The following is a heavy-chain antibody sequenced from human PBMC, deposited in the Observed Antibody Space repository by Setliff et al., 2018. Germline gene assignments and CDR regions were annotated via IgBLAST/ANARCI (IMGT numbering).Heavy chain of an antibody. V-gene: IGHV4-34*01. CDR3: ARGPDSSGYYDSFDY. D-gene: IGHD3-22*01. Sequence: SETLSLTCAVYGGSFSGYYWSWIRQPPGKGLEWIGEINHSGSTNYNPSLKSRVTISVDTSKNQFSLKLSSVTAADTAVYYCARGPDSSGYYDSFDYWGQGTLVTVS. J-gene: IGHJ4*02. CDR2: INHSGST. CDR1: GGSFSGYY.